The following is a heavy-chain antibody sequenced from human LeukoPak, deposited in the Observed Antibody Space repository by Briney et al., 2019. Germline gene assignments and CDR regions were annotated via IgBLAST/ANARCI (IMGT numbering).Heavy chain of an antibody. Sequence: ASVKVSCKASGYTFTGYYLHWVRQAPGQGLERMGWINPNSGGTNYAQKFQGRVTMTRDTSISTAYMELYSLTSDDTAVYYCANVYSNYWEWEYWGQGTLVTVSS. V-gene: IGHV1-2*02. J-gene: IGHJ4*02. CDR3: ANVYSNYWEWEY. CDR1: GYTFTGYY. D-gene: IGHD1-26*01. CDR2: INPNSGGT.